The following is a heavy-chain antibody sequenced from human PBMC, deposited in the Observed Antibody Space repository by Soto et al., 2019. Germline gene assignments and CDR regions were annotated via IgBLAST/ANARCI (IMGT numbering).Heavy chain of an antibody. CDR1: GYSFTGYY. D-gene: IGHD7-27*01. CDR2: IIPHSGET. V-gene: IGHV1-2*02. Sequence: QVQLVQSGAEVKRPGASVKVSCKASGYSFTGYYMHWVRQAPGQGLEWMGWIIPHSGETNYAQKFQARVTLTRDTSISTAYMRLSGLTSDDTAVDYCARDTDDLTNGAQELWGQGTLVTVSS. CDR3: ARDTDDLTNGAQEL. J-gene: IGHJ4*02.